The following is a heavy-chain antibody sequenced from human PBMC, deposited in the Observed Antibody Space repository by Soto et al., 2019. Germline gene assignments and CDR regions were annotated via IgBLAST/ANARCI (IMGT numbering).Heavy chain of an antibody. J-gene: IGHJ4*02. Sequence: QVQLVQSGAEVKKPGASVKVSCKASGYTVTGYYMHWVRQAPGQGLEWMGWINPNSGGTNYAQNFQGRVTRTRDTAISTAYMELSRLRSDDTAVYYCARVGSGSLGAFDYWGQGTLVTVSS. CDR3: ARVGSGSLGAFDY. V-gene: IGHV1-2*02. D-gene: IGHD1-26*01. CDR2: INPNSGGT. CDR1: GYTVTGYY.